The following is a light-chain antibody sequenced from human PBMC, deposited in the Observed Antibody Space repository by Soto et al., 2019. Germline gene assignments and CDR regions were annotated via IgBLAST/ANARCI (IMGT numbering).Light chain of an antibody. CDR2: YHS. CDR1: NIGSKS. J-gene: IGLJ2*01. V-gene: IGLV3-21*04. Sequence: SYELTQPPSVSVAPGKTARMTCGGNNIGSKSVNWYQQKPGQAPVLIIYYHSDRPSGLPERFSGSNSGNTATLTISRVEAGDEADYYCQVWDGSSDQVVFGGGTKLTVL. CDR3: QVWDGSSDQVV.